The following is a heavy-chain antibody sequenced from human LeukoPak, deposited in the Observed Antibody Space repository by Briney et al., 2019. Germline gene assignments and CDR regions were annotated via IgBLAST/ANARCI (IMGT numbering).Heavy chain of an antibody. J-gene: IGHJ5*02. V-gene: IGHV1-2*02. CDR2: INPNSGDT. Sequence: ASVKVSCKASGYTFTAYYMHWVRQAPGQGLEWMGWINPNSGDTNYAQKFQGRVAMTRDTSISTAYMELSSLRSDDMAVYYCAREGEDSDDTNWFDPWGQGTLVTVSS. D-gene: IGHD3-10*01. CDR3: AREGEDSDDTNWFDP. CDR1: GYTFTAYY.